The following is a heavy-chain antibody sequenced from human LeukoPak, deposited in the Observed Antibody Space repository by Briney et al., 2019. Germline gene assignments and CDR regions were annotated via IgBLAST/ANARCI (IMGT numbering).Heavy chain of an antibody. Sequence: GGSLRLSCAASGFTFDDYAMHWVRQAPGKGLEWVSGISWNSGSIGYADSVKGRFTISRDNAKNSLYLQMNSLRAEDTALYYCAKDISRDGYNYAFDIWGQGTMVTVFS. D-gene: IGHD5-24*01. CDR1: GFTFDDYA. V-gene: IGHV3-9*01. J-gene: IGHJ3*02. CDR3: AKDISRDGYNYAFDI. CDR2: ISWNSGSI.